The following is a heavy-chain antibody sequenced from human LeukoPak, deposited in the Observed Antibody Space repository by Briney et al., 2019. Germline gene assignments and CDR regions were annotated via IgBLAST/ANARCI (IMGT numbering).Heavy chain of an antibody. Sequence: GASVKVSCKTSGGTFLSHTFSWVRQAPGQGLEWMGKITPVIDTANYAQTFQGRVSIYADKSTTTVYMDLSGLRPDDTAVYYCARVAAAGSFYWFDPWGQGTLVTVSS. CDR3: ARVAAAGSFYWFDP. J-gene: IGHJ5*02. CDR1: GGTFLSHT. D-gene: IGHD6-13*01. V-gene: IGHV1-69*08. CDR2: ITPVIDTA.